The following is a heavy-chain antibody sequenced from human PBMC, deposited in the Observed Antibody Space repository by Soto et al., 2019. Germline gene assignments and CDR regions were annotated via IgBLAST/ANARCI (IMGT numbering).Heavy chain of an antibody. J-gene: IGHJ4*02. Sequence: EVQLVESGGGLVKPGGSLRVSCAASGFIFSTYSMNWVRQTPGKGLEWVSSISRSSDHMYYADSVRGRFTISRDNAKNSLFLQMNSLRAEDTAVYYCTRAISGGPFDYWGQGALVTVSS. D-gene: IGHD2-15*01. V-gene: IGHV3-21*01. CDR3: TRAISGGPFDY. CDR1: GFIFSTYS. CDR2: ISRSSDHM.